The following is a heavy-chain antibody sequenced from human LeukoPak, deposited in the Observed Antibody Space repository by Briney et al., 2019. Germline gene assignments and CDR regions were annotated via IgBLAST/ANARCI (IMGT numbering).Heavy chain of an antibody. CDR3: ARLDSSGIGFVDS. D-gene: IGHD3-22*01. CDR2: IYYSGST. V-gene: IGHV4-59*08. J-gene: IGHJ4*02. Sequence: SETLSLTCTVSGGSISSYYWSWIRQPPGKGLEWIGYIYYSGSTNYNPSLKSRVTISVDTSKNQFSLRLSSVTAADTAVYYCARLDSSGIGFVDSWGQGTLVTVSS. CDR1: GGSISSYY.